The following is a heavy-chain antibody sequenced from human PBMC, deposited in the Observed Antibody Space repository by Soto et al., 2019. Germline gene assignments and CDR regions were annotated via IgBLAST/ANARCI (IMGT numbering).Heavy chain of an antibody. CDR3: ARDPYCTNGVCHFDY. J-gene: IGHJ4*02. Sequence: GGSLRLSCAASGFTFSSYSMNWVRQAPGKGLEWVSSISSSSSYIYYADSVKGRFTISRDNAKNSLYLQMNSLRAEDTAVYYCARDPYCTNGVCHFDYWGQGTLVTVSS. V-gene: IGHV3-21*01. CDR1: GFTFSSYS. D-gene: IGHD2-8*01. CDR2: ISSSSSYI.